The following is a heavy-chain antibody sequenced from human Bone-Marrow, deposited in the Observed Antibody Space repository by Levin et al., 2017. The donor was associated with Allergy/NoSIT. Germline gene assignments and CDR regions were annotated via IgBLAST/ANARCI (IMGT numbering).Heavy chain of an antibody. V-gene: IGHV1-18*01. Sequence: ASVKVSCKASGYIFTDYGISWVRQAPGQGPEWMGWISAYNGNINYAQRFQGRVTMTTDTSTSTAYMEMRSLRLDDTAVYYCARDLGVAGIIFFDYWGQGTLVTVSS. CDR1: GYIFTDYG. D-gene: IGHD6-19*01. CDR2: ISAYNGNI. CDR3: ARDLGVAGIIFFDY. J-gene: IGHJ4*02.